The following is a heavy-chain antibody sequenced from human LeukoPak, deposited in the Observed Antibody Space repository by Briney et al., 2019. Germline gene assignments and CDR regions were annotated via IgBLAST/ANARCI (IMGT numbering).Heavy chain of an antibody. J-gene: IGHJ4*02. V-gene: IGHV1-2*02. CDR2: INPNSGGT. D-gene: IGHD6-13*01. CDR1: GYTFTGYY. CDR3: ARDATSSSWPRDIDY. Sequence: ASVNVSCKASGYTFTGYYMHWVRQAPGQGLEWMGWINPNSGGTNYAQKFQGRVSMTRDTSISTAYMELSRLRSDDTAVYYCARDATSSSWPRDIDYWGQGTLVTVSS.